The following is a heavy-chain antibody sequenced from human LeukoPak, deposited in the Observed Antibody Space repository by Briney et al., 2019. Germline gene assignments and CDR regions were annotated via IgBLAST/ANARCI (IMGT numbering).Heavy chain of an antibody. J-gene: IGHJ4*02. Sequence: PSETLSFTCTVSGDSISGFYWSWIRQPPGKGLEWIGHIYYGGTTNYNPSLKSRVTISVDNSKNHFSLELSSLTAADTAVYYCVRDGGKGSEFWGQGTLVTVSS. CDR2: IYYGGTT. D-gene: IGHD3-10*01. V-gene: IGHV4-59*12. CDR3: VRDGGKGSEF. CDR1: GDSISGFY.